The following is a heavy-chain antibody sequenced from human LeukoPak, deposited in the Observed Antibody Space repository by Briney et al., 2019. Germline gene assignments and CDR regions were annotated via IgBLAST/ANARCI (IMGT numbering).Heavy chain of an antibody. CDR1: GGSIGTYY. J-gene: IGHJ6*03. V-gene: IGHV4-59*08. D-gene: IGHD3-16*02. CDR3: ARHIGGGIEDMDD. CDR2: IYVTGT. Sequence: SETLSLTCTVSGGSIGTYYWSWVRQSPGTGLEWIGYIYVTGTRYNPYLQSRVTISVDRSRNQFFLKMTSVTAADTAVYSCARHIGGGIEDMDDWGRGTKVTVYS.